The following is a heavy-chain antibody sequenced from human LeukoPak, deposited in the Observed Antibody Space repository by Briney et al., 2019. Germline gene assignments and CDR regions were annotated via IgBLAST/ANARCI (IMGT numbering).Heavy chain of an antibody. CDR2: ISGSGANT. Sequence: GSLRLSCAASGLTFSNYAMSWVRQTPGKGLEWVSAISGSGANTYYVDSVKGRFTISRDNSKNTLYLQMNSLRAEDRAIYYCAKGPLIEVAGTTWDYWGQGTLVTVSS. D-gene: IGHD6-19*01. J-gene: IGHJ4*02. CDR3: AKGPLIEVAGTTWDY. V-gene: IGHV3-23*01. CDR1: GLTFSNYA.